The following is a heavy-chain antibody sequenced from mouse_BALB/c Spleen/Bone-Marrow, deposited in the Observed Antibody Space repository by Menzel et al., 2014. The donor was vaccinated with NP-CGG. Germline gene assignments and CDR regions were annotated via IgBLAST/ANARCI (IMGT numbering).Heavy chain of an antibody. CDR2: IWAGGST. CDR3: ARYGNYEDAKDY. J-gene: IGHJ4*01. Sequence: VMLVESGPGLVAPSQSLSITCTVSGFSLTSFGVHWVRQPPGKGLEWLGVIWAGGSTNYNSALMSRLSISKDNSKSQVFLKMNSLQTDDTAMYYCARYGNYEDAKDYWGQGTSVTVSS. D-gene: IGHD2-10*02. V-gene: IGHV2-9*02. CDR1: GFSLTSFG.